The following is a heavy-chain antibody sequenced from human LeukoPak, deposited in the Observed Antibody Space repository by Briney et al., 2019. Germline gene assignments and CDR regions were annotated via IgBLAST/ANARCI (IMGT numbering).Heavy chain of an antibody. V-gene: IGHV3-23*01. Sequence: GESLRLSCATSGVTFSSYDMSWFRQAPGKELEWVSGISSSGGTTYYADSVKGRFTISRDNSKNTLYLQMNSLRAEDTAVYYCAKVGPHYYGSGSYYPFDYWGQGTLVTVSS. J-gene: IGHJ4*02. CDR2: ISSSGGTT. D-gene: IGHD3-10*01. CDR3: AKVGPHYYGSGSYYPFDY. CDR1: GVTFSSYD.